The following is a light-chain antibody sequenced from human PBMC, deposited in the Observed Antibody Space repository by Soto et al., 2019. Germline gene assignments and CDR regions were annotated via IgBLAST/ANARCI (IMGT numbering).Light chain of an antibody. J-gene: IGKJ2*01. CDR2: AAS. CDR1: QSVGTY. CDR3: QQRSNSPPTYT. Sequence: VVLAQSPATLSLTPGERATLSCRASQSVGTYLAWYQQRPGQAPRLLIYAASKRATGVPPRFSGSGSGTDFTLTISSLEPEDFAVYYCQQRSNSPPTYTFGQGTKVDIK. V-gene: IGKV3-11*01.